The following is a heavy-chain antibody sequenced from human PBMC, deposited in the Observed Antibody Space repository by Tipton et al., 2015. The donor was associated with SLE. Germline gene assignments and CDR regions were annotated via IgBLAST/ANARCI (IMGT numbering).Heavy chain of an antibody. J-gene: IGHJ4*02. CDR1: GGSIGNFY. D-gene: IGHD2-2*01. V-gene: IGHV4-59*01. CDR3: ARERYCSGASCYAPDY. CDR2: VYYSGSTT. Sequence: TLSLTCTVSGGSIGNFYWSWIRQPPGKGLEWIGYVYYSGSTTNYNPSLESRVTISVDTSKNQFSLKLKSVTAADSAVYYCARERYCSGASCYAPDYWGQGTLVTVSS.